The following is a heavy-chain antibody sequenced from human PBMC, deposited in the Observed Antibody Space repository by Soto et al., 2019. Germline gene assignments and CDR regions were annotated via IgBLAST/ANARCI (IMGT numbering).Heavy chain of an antibody. J-gene: IGHJ6*03. Sequence: PGGSLRLSCAASGFTFSSYSMNWVRQAPGKGLEWVSSISSSSSYIYYADSVKGRFTISRDNAKNSLYLQMNSLRAEDTAVYYCARDPKGLKLHYYYYMDVWGKGTTVTVSS. CDR3: ARDPKGLKLHYYYYMDV. CDR2: ISSSSSYI. CDR1: GFTFSSYS. D-gene: IGHD1-7*01. V-gene: IGHV3-21*01.